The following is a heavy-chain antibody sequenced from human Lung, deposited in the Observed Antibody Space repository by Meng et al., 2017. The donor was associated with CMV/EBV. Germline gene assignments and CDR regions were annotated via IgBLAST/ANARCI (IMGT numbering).Heavy chain of an antibody. Sequence: HVQLQQYGPGLVKPSQTLSLTCAISGDIVSSNSAAWHWIRQSPSRGLEWLGRTYYRSKWYHEYAVSVKSRITISPDTPKNQFSLQLNSMTPEDAAVYYCARGINGGCGDWGQGTLVTVSS. CDR1: GDIVSSNSAA. CDR3: ARGINGGCGD. CDR2: TYYRSKWYH. V-gene: IGHV6-1*01. J-gene: IGHJ4*02. D-gene: IGHD4-23*01.